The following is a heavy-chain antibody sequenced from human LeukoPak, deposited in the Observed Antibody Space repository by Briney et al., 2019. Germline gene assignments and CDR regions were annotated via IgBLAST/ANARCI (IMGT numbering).Heavy chain of an antibody. CDR1: GFTFSDYY. V-gene: IGHV3-11*04. Sequence: GGSLRLSCAASGFTFSDYYMSWIRQAPGKGLEWVSYISSSGSTIYYADSVKGRFTISRDNAKNSLYLQMNSLRAEDTAVYYCAGMYYYGSSGYSARFDPWGQGTLVTVSS. D-gene: IGHD3-22*01. J-gene: IGHJ5*02. CDR2: ISSSGSTI. CDR3: AGMYYYGSSGYSARFDP.